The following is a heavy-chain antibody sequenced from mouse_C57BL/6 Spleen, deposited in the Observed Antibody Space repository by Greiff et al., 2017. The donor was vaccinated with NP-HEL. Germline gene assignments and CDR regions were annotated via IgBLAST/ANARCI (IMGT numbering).Heavy chain of an antibody. V-gene: IGHV5-17*01. CDR2: ISSGSSTI. Sequence: DVQLVESGGGLVKPGGSLKLSCAASGFTFSDYGMHWVRQAPEKGLEWVAYISSGSSTIYYADTVKGRFTISRDNAKNTRFLQMTSLRSEDTAMYYCERRKADSKGDAMDYWGQGTSVTVSS. J-gene: IGHJ4*01. CDR3: ERRKADSKGDAMDY. CDR1: GFTFSDYG. D-gene: IGHD2-5*01.